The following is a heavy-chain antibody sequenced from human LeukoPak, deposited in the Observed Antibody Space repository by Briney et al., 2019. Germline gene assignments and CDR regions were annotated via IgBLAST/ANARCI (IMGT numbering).Heavy chain of an antibody. CDR3: ARGFSSCYGSCYPYYYYYYMDV. CDR1: GFTFSSYE. J-gene: IGHJ6*03. D-gene: IGHD2-2*01. Sequence: PGGSLRLSCAASGFTFSSYEMNWVRQAPGKGLEWVSYISSSGSTIYYADSVKGRFTISRDNAKNSLYLQMNSLRAEDTAVYYCARGFSSCYGSCYPYYYYYYMDVWGKGTTVTISS. V-gene: IGHV3-48*03. CDR2: ISSSGSTI.